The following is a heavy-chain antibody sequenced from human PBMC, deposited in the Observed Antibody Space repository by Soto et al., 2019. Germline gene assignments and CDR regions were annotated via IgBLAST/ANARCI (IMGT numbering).Heavy chain of an antibody. CDR1: GFTFSSYG. Sequence: GGSLRLSCAASGFTFSSYGMHWVRQAPGKGLEWVAVISYDGSNKYYADSVKGRFTIPRDNSKNTLYLQMNSLRAEDTAVYYCAKGPGDGYYGMDVWGQGTTVTVSS. V-gene: IGHV3-30*18. D-gene: IGHD1-26*01. J-gene: IGHJ6*02. CDR2: ISYDGSNK. CDR3: AKGPGDGYYGMDV.